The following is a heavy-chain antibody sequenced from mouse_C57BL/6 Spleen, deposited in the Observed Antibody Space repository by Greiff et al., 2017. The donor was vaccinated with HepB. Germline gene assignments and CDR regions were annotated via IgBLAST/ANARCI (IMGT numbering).Heavy chain of an antibody. V-gene: IGHV1-76*01. Sequence: QVQLQQSGAELVRPGASVKLSCKASGYTFTDYYINWVKQRPGQGLEWIARIYPGSGNTYYNEKFKGKATLTAEKSSSTAYMQLSSLTSEDSAVYFCARVGLRLPYFDYWGQGTTLTVSS. CDR2: IYPGSGNT. CDR3: ARVGLRLPYFDY. D-gene: IGHD3-2*02. J-gene: IGHJ2*01. CDR1: GYTFTDYY.